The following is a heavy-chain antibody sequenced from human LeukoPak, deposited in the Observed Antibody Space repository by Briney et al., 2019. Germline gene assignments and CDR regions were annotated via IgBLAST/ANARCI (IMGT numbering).Heavy chain of an antibody. D-gene: IGHD3-10*01. CDR3: ARNVLLWFGELSFDFDY. CDR1: GYTFTGYY. V-gene: IGHV1-2*02. J-gene: IGHJ4*02. CDR2: INPNSGGT. Sequence: ASVKVSCKASGYTFTGYYMHWVRQAPGQGLEWMGWINPNSGGTNYAQKFQGRVTMTRDTSISTAYMELSRLRSDDTAVYYCARNVLLWFGELSFDFDYWGQGTLVTVSS.